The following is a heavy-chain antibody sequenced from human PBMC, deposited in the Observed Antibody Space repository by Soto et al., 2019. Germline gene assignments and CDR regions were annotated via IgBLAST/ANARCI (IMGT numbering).Heavy chain of an antibody. CDR3: ARYHAGATSCDP. J-gene: IGHJ5*02. V-gene: IGHV3-7*03. CDR2: IKPDGSDT. Sequence: EVEVVESGGGLVQPGGSLRLSCAASEFTFSVHWMSWVRQSPGKGLEWVANIKPDGSDTRYVDSVKGRFTISRDNAQNSMYLQMDSLRAEDTAVYYCARYHAGATSCDPWGHGTLVIVSS. CDR1: EFTFSVHW. D-gene: IGHD2-8*02.